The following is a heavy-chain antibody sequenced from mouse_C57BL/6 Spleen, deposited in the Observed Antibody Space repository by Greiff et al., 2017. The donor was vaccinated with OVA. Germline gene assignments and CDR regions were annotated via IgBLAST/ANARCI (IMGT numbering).Heavy chain of an antibody. CDR2: IDPENGDT. Sequence: VQPQQSGAELVRPGASVKLSCTASGFNIKDDYLHWVKQRPEQGLEWIGWIDPENGDTEYASKFQGKATITADTSSNTAYLQLSSLTSEDTAVYYCTGAAGDWYFDVWGTGTTVTVSS. CDR1: GFNIKDDY. J-gene: IGHJ1*03. V-gene: IGHV14-4*01. CDR3: TGAAGDWYFDV. D-gene: IGHD4-1*01.